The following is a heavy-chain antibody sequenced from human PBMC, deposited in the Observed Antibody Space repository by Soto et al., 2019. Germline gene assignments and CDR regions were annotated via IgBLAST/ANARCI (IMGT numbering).Heavy chain of an antibody. J-gene: IGHJ6*02. V-gene: IGHV4-31*03. CDR3: TRRFCSGGSCYSFHYGLDV. D-gene: IGHD2-15*01. Sequence: QVRLQESGPGLVKPSQTLSLTCTVSGGSISSGSYYWTWIRQHPGKGLEWIGYIHYSGSTYSNPSLKSRLSISVDTSKNRFSLKLSSVTAADTAVYDCTRRFCSGGSCYSFHYGLDVWGQGTTVTVSS. CDR1: GGSISSGSYY. CDR2: IHYSGST.